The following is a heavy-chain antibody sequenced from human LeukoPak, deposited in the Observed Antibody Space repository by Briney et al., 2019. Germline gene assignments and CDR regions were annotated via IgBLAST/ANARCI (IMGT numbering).Heavy chain of an antibody. CDR2: ITPIFGAA. J-gene: IGHJ4*02. Sequence: ASVKVSCKASGGTFSSYPFTWVRQAPGQGLERMGEITPIFGAANYAQTFQGRVTITADESTSTVFMELSSLRSDDTAFYCARNSRVASTSGLNYWGQGTLVTVSS. CDR3: ARNSRVASTSGLNY. V-gene: IGHV1-69*13. D-gene: IGHD4-23*01. CDR1: GGTFSSYP.